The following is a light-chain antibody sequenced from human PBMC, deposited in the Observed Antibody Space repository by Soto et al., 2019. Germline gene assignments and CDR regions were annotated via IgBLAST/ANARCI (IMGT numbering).Light chain of an antibody. J-gene: IGLJ1*01. Sequence: QSLVSHPASLSWSPGQAITISCTGTSSDIGAYDYVSWFQQHPGKAPKLMISEVNNRPSGVSNRFSGSKSGNTAYLTISGLQVEDQAEYFCFSFTTTINNVFGTGTKVTXL. V-gene: IGLV2-14*01. CDR3: FSFTTTINNV. CDR1: SSDIGAYDY. CDR2: EVN.